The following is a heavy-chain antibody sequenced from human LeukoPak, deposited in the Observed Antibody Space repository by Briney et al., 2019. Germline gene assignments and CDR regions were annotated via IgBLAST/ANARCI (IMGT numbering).Heavy chain of an antibody. CDR1: GGSISSYY. CDR3: ARGPGDYFDY. Sequence: PSETLSLTCTVSGGSISSYYWSWLRQPPGKGLEWIGYIYYSGSTNYNPSLKSRVTISVDTSKNQFSLKLSPVTAADTAVYYCARGPGDYFDYWGQGTLVTVSS. CDR2: IYYSGST. V-gene: IGHV4-59*01. J-gene: IGHJ4*02.